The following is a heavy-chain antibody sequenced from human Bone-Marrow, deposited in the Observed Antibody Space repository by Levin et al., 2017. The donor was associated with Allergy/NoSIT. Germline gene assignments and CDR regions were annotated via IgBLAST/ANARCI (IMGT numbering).Heavy chain of an antibody. Sequence: SVKVSCKASGYIFTNYYMHCVRQAPGQGLEWMGLIHPSGDTTNYAEKFQGRVTMTRDTSTSTLYMELSGLTSEDTAVYYCAREGDGFKNFDYWGQGTLVTVSS. D-gene: IGHD5-24*01. J-gene: IGHJ4*02. CDR2: IHPSGDTT. CDR1: GYIFTNYY. V-gene: IGHV1-46*01. CDR3: AREGDGFKNFDY.